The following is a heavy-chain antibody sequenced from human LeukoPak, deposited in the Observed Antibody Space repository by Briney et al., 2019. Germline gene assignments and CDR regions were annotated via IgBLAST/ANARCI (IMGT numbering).Heavy chain of an antibody. D-gene: IGHD3-10*01. CDR3: ARQKYGSGSYYRDNYYYGMDV. Sequence: GGSLRLSCAASGFTFSSYGMHWVRQAPGKGLEWVAVIWYDGSNSYYVDSVKGRFTISRDNSKNALYLQMNSLRVEDTAVYYCARQKYGSGSYYRDNYYYGMDVWGQGTTVTVSS. CDR2: IWYDGSNS. CDR1: GFTFSSYG. J-gene: IGHJ6*02. V-gene: IGHV3-33*01.